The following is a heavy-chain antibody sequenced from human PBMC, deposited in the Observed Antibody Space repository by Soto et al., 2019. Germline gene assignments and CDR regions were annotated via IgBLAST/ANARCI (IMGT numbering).Heavy chain of an antibody. J-gene: IGHJ2*01. D-gene: IGHD5-18*01. V-gene: IGHV4-30-4*01. Sequence: PSETLSLTCTVSGGSISSGDYYCSWIRQPPGKGLEWIGYIYYSGSTYYNPSLKSRVTISVDTSKNQFSLKLSSVTAADTAVYYCAIVYSFGDHRDLHSVPTRRSSDL. CDR1: GGSISSGDYY. CDR2: IYYSGST. CDR3: AIVYSFGDHRDLHSVPTRRSSDL.